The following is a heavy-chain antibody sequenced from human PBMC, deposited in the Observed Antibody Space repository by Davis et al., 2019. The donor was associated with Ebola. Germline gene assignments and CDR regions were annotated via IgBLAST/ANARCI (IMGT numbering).Heavy chain of an antibody. CDR2: ISYDGSNK. J-gene: IGHJ4*02. Sequence: GESLKISCVASGFNFSLYGMHWVRQAPGKGLEWVAVISYDGSNKYYADSVKGRFTISRDKSKNTLYLQMNSLRAEDTAVYYCAKDFAAAGDYWGQGTLVTVSS. D-gene: IGHD6-13*01. CDR1: GFNFSLYG. CDR3: AKDFAAAGDY. V-gene: IGHV3-30*18.